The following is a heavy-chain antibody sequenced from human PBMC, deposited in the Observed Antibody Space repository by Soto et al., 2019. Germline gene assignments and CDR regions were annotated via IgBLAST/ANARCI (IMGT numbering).Heavy chain of an antibody. CDR2: IYYSGST. V-gene: IGHV4-31*03. D-gene: IGHD4-17*01. Sequence: QVQLQESGPGLVKPSQTLSLTCTVSGGSISSGGYYWSWIRQHPGKGLEWIGYIYYSGSTYYNPSLKSRVTISVDTSKNQFSLKLSSVTAADTAVYYCARDSPRFYGGNSDYFDYWGQGTLVTVSS. CDR3: ARDSPRFYGGNSDYFDY. J-gene: IGHJ4*02. CDR1: GGSISSGGYY.